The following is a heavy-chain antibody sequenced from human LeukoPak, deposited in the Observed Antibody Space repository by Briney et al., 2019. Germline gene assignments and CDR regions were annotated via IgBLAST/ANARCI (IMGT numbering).Heavy chain of an antibody. CDR3: ARDKRIAVAEVWFDP. CDR1: GYTFTSYD. J-gene: IGHJ5*02. CDR2: MNPNSGNT. D-gene: IGHD6-19*01. Sequence: GASVKVSCKASGYTFTSYDINWVRQATGQGLEWMGWMNPNSGNTGYAQKFQGRVTMTRNTSISTAYMELSSLRSEDTAVYYCARDKRIAVAEVWFDPWGQGTLVTVSS. V-gene: IGHV1-8*01.